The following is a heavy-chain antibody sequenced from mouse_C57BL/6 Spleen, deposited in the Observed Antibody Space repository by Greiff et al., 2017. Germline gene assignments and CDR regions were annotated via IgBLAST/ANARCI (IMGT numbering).Heavy chain of an antibody. Sequence: EVLLVEPGGGLVKPGGSLKLSCAASGFPFSDYGMHWVRQAPEKGLAWVAYISRGSSTIYYADTVKGRFTISKDNATNTLFLQMTSLRSEDTAMYYGARRDYVRSYFDYWGQGTTLTVSS. V-gene: IGHV5-17*01. CDR1: GFPFSDYG. CDR3: ARRDYVRSYFDY. J-gene: IGHJ2*01. D-gene: IGHD2-4*01. CDR2: ISRGSSTI.